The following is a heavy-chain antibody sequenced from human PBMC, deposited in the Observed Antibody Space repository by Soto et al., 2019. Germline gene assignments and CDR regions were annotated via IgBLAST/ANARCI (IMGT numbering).Heavy chain of an antibody. D-gene: IGHD3-9*01. CDR3: AADTRTNYDILTGYYQNAFDI. Sequence: ASVKVSCKASCYTFTSYGISWLRQSPGQGLECIGWISAYNGNTNYAQKLQGRVTMTTDTSTSTAYMELRSLRSDDTAVYYCAADTRTNYDILTGYYQNAFDIWGQGTMVTVSS. V-gene: IGHV1-18*01. CDR2: ISAYNGNT. CDR1: CYTFTSYG. J-gene: IGHJ3*02.